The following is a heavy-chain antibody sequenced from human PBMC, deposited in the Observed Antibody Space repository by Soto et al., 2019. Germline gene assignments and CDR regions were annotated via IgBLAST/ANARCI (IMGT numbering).Heavy chain of an antibody. CDR2: VYHSGIT. J-gene: IGHJ4*02. D-gene: IGHD2-21*01. Sequence: QVYLQQSGPGLVKPSGTLSLTCAVSGDSISSTHWWTWVRQTPGKGLEWIGEVYHSGITSYNPSLTSRLTISVAKSNNPFSLKLPPVTAAAPAVYSRATLPPRIVVTVLPIPTWGQGTLVSVSS. CDR3: ATLPPRIVVTVLPIPT. CDR1: GDSISSTHW. V-gene: IGHV4-4*02.